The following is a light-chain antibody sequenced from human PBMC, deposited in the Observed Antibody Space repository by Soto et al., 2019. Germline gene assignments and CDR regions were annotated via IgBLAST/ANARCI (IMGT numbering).Light chain of an antibody. J-gene: IGKJ5*01. V-gene: IGKV3-15*01. Sequence: EIVMTQSPATLSVSPVERVTLSCTSSQSVSGNLAWYQQKPGQAPRLLIHGASTRATDIPARFSGSGSGTEFTLTITSLQSEDFAVYYCQQYNNWPPITFGQGTRLEIK. CDR3: QQYNNWPPIT. CDR2: GAS. CDR1: QSVSGN.